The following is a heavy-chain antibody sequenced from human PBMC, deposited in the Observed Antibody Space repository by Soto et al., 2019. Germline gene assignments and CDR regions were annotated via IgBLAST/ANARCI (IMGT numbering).Heavy chain of an antibody. Sequence: GASVKVSCKASGYTFTGYYMHWVRQAPGQGLEWMGWINPNSGGTNYAQKFQGWVTMTRDTSISTAYMELSRLRSDDTAVYYCATGRDGYSGYYYYGMDVWGQGTTVTVSS. V-gene: IGHV1-2*04. CDR3: ATGRDGYSGYYYYGMDV. CDR1: GYTFTGYY. J-gene: IGHJ6*02. CDR2: INPNSGGT. D-gene: IGHD5-18*01.